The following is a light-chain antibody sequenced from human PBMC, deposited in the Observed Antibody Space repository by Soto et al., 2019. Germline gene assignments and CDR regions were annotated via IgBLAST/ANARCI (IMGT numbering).Light chain of an antibody. V-gene: IGKV1-39*01. Sequence: DIQMIQSPSSLSASVGDRVTITCRASQSISNYLNWYQQKPGKAPKLLIYAASTLQSGVPSRFSGSGSGTDFTLTISSLQPEDFATYYCQQSYSTPLTFGGGTKEEIK. J-gene: IGKJ4*01. CDR2: AAS. CDR3: QQSYSTPLT. CDR1: QSISNY.